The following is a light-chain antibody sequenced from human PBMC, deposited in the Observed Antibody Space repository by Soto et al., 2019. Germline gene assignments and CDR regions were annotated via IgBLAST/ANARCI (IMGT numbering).Light chain of an antibody. CDR1: QSISSS. V-gene: IGKV1-5*01. CDR3: QQYNSYWT. Sequence: DIQMTQSPSTLSASVGDRVTITCRASQSISSSLAWYQQRPGKAPKLLIYDASSLESGVPSRFSGSGSGTEFTLTINSLQPDDFATYYCQQYNSYWTFGQGTKVEIK. CDR2: DAS. J-gene: IGKJ1*01.